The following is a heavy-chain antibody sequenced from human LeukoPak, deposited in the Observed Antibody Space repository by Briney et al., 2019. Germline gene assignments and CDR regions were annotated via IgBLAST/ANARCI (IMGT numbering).Heavy chain of an antibody. Sequence: PSETLSLTCTVSGGSISSSSYYWGWIRQPPGKGLEWIGSIYYSGSTYYNPSLKSRVTISVDTSKNQFSLKLSSVTAADTAVYYCARPIGGGYCSSTSCYAGWFDPWGQGTLVTVSS. CDR2: IYYSGST. D-gene: IGHD2-2*01. CDR3: ARPIGGGYCSSTSCYAGWFDP. V-gene: IGHV4-39*01. CDR1: GGSISSSSYY. J-gene: IGHJ5*02.